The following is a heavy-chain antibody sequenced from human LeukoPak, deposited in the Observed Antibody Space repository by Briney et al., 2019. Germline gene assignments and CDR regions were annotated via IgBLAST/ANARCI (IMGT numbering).Heavy chain of an antibody. CDR2: IYYSGST. D-gene: IGHD4-17*01. J-gene: IGHJ4*02. Sequence: SETLSLTCTVSGGSISGGGYYWSWICQHPGKGLEWIGYIYYSGSTYYNPSLKTRITISVDTSKNQFSLKLSSVTAADTAVYYCARGGYGDYRFDYWGQGTLVTVSS. CDR3: ARGGYGDYRFDY. CDR1: GGSISGGGYY. V-gene: IGHV4-31*03.